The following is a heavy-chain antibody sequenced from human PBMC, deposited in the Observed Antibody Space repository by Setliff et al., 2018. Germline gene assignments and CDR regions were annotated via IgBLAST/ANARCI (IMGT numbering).Heavy chain of an antibody. CDR1: GGSVSGYY. CDR3: ARGRNVAARLFDS. CDR2: IYYSGST. J-gene: IGHJ4*02. D-gene: IGHD6-6*01. V-gene: IGHV4-59*02. Sequence: PSETLSLTCTVSGGSVSGYYWSWIRQPPGRGLEWIGYIYYSGSTYYNPSLKSRVTISLDTSKNQFSLKVTSVTAADTAVYFCARGRNVAARLFDSWGQGTLVTVSS.